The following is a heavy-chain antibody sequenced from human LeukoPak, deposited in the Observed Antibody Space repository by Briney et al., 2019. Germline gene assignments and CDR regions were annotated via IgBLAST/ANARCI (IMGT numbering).Heavy chain of an antibody. CDR1: GYTFTGYY. Sequence: ASVKVSCKASGYTFTGYYMHWVRQAPGQGLEWMGWINPNSGGTNYAQKFQGRVTMTRDTSISTAYMELSSLRSDDTALYYCARAGRWLQLVILDYWGQGTLVTVSS. CDR2: INPNSGGT. CDR3: ARAGRWLQLVILDY. J-gene: IGHJ4*02. D-gene: IGHD5-24*01. V-gene: IGHV1-2*02.